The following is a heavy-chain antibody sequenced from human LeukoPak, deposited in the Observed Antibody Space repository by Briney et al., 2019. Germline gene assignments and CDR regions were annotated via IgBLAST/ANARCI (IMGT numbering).Heavy chain of an antibody. CDR3: ARDSSVYGGKPLDY. CDR2: ISSSSSYI. J-gene: IGHJ4*02. CDR1: GFTFSSYS. V-gene: IGHV3-21*01. D-gene: IGHD4-23*01. Sequence: GGSLRLSCAASGFTFSSYSMNWVRQAPGKGLEWVSSISSSSSYIYYADSVKGRFTNSRDNAKNSLYLQMNSLRADDTAVYYCARDSSVYGGKPLDYWGQGTLVTVSS.